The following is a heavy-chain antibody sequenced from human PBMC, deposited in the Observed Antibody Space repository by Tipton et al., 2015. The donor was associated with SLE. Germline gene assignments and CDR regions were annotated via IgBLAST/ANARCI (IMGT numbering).Heavy chain of an antibody. CDR3: ARDAGGSLGMESYYYYMDV. V-gene: IGHV4-59*01. CDR2: IYNSGST. J-gene: IGHJ6*03. Sequence: GLVKPSETLSLTCSVSGGSMRNYYWSWIRQPPGKGLEWIGHIYNSGSTYYNPSLKSRVTMSIDTSKNQFSLNLSSVTAADTAVYYCARDAGGSLGMESYYYYMDVWGKGTTVTVSS. D-gene: IGHD7-27*01. CDR1: GGSMRNYY.